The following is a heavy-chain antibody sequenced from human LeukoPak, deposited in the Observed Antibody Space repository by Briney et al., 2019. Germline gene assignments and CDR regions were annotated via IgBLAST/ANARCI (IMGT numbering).Heavy chain of an antibody. CDR2: ISPYNGYT. V-gene: IGHV1-18*01. CDR3: ARDQWTVTTEEPWFDP. Sequence: GASVKVSCKASGYTFTNYGIGWVRQAPGQGLEWVGWISPYNGYTKYAQRLQGRVTMTTDTSTTTAYLELRSLRPDDTAVYYCARDQWTVTTEEPWFDPWGQGTLVTVPS. CDR1: GYTFTNYG. J-gene: IGHJ5*02. D-gene: IGHD4-17*01.